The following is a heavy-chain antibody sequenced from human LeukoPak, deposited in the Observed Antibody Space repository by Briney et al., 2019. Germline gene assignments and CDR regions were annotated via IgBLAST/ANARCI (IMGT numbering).Heavy chain of an antibody. D-gene: IGHD6-19*01. CDR2: IKQDGSEK. V-gene: IGHV3-7*01. J-gene: IGHJ4*02. CDR1: GFSFSSYW. CDR3: ARAGQWPAPQQIDY. Sequence: GGSLRLSCVASGFSFSSYWMSWVRQAPGKGLEWVANIKQDGSEKYYVDSVKGRFTIYRDNAKNSVYLQMNCLRAEDTAVYYCARAGQWPAPQQIDYWGQGTLVTVSS.